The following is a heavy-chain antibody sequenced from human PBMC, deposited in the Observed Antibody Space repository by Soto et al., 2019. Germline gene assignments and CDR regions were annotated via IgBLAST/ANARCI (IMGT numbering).Heavy chain of an antibody. CDR3: ARGGEAYCGGDCYSAFDI. D-gene: IGHD2-21*02. Sequence: GGSLRLSCAASGFTVSSNYMSWVRQAPGKGLEWVSVIYSGGSTYYADSVKGRFTISRDNSKNTLYLQMNSLRAEDTAVYYCARGGEAYCGGDCYSAFDIWGQGTMVTVSS. CDR1: GFTVSSNY. CDR2: IYSGGST. V-gene: IGHV3-66*01. J-gene: IGHJ3*02.